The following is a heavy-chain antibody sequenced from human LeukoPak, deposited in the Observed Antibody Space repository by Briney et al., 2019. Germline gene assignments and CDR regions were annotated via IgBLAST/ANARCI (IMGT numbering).Heavy chain of an antibody. CDR3: ARVRDIVVVPVAIRGGYYFDY. D-gene: IGHD2-2*02. V-gene: IGHV3-11*01. J-gene: IGHJ4*02. CDR1: GFTFSDYY. Sequence: GGSLRLSCSASGFTFSDYYMSWIRQAPGKGLEWVSYISSGITIYYADSVKGRFTISRDNAKNSLYLQMNRLRAEDTAVYYWARVRDIVVVPVAIRGGYYFDYWGQGTLVTVSS. CDR2: ISSGITI.